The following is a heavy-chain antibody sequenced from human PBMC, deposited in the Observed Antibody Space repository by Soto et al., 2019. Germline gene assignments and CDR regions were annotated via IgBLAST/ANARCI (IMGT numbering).Heavy chain of an antibody. CDR2: INHSGST. V-gene: IGHV4-34*01. J-gene: IGHJ3*02. Sequence: QVQLQQWGAGLLKPSETLSLTCAVYGGSFSGYYWSWIRQPPGKGLEWIGEINHSGSTNYNPSLKSRVTISVDTSKNQFSLKLSSVTAADTAVYYCARGVVITAFDIWGQGTMVTVSS. D-gene: IGHD3-22*01. CDR3: ARGVVITAFDI. CDR1: GGSFSGYY.